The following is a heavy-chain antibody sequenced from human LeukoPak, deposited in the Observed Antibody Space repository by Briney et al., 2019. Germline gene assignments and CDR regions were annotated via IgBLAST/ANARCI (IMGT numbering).Heavy chain of an antibody. D-gene: IGHD3-10*01. Sequence: GGSLRLSCAASGFTVSSNYMSWVRQAPGKGLEWVSIIYSGGTTYYADSVKGRFTISRDNSKNTLYLQMNSLRAEDTAVYYCARNYYGSGSRAFDIWGQGTMVTVSS. J-gene: IGHJ3*02. V-gene: IGHV3-66*01. CDR2: IYSGGTT. CDR1: GFTVSSNY. CDR3: ARNYYGSGSRAFDI.